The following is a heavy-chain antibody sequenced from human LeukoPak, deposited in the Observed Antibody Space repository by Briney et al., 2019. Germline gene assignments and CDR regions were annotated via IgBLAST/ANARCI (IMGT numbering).Heavy chain of an antibody. CDR1: GYTFTRYY. Sequence: ASVKGSCKAFGYTFTRYYIHWVRQAPGQRLEWMGAIDCDGGNTKYAQRFQGRVTMTRDTSTSTVYMELSSLRSEDTAVFYCAREFGNTYYFDYWGQGTLVTVSS. D-gene: IGHD4-23*01. CDR3: AREFGNTYYFDY. V-gene: IGHV1-46*01. J-gene: IGHJ4*02. CDR2: IDCDGGNT.